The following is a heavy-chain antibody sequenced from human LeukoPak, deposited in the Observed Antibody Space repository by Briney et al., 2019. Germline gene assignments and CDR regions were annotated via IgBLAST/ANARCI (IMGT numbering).Heavy chain of an antibody. V-gene: IGHV1-24*01. CDR1: VYTLTELS. CDR3: ATVCYDSSGYYYVLGWWFDP. D-gene: IGHD3-22*01. CDR2: FDPEDGET. J-gene: IGHJ5*02. Sequence: ASVKVSCKVSVYTLTELSMHWVRQAPGKGLEWMGGFDPEDGETIYAQKFQGRVTMTEDTSTDTAYMELSSLRSADTAVYYCATVCYDSSGYYYVLGWWFDPWGQGTLVTVSS.